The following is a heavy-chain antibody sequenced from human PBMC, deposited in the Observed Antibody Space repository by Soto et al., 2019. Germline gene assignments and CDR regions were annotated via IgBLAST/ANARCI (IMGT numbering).Heavy chain of an antibody. D-gene: IGHD6-6*01. CDR1: CGSISSYY. CDR3: TRDSDGLAARLPYYYYYGMDV. CDR2: IYTSGST. V-gene: IGHV4-4*07. Sequence: PSETLSLTCTVSCGSISSYYWSWIRQPAGKGLEWIGRIYTSGSTNYNPSLKSRVTVSVDTSKNQFSLKLSSVTAADTAVYYCTRDSDGLAARLPYYYYYGMDVWGQGTTVTVSS. J-gene: IGHJ6*02.